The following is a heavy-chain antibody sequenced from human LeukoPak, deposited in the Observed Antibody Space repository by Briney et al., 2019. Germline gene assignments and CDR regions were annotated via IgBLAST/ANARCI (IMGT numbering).Heavy chain of an antibody. CDR2: INAGHGNT. CDR1: GYTFTSYA. CDR3: ARMWQQLVKYWFDP. Sequence: ASVKVSCKASGYTFTSYAIQWVRQAPGQRLEWMGWINAGHGNTKYSQNFQGRVTITRDTSASTAYMELSSLRSEDTAVYYCARMWQQLVKYWFDPWGQGTLVTVSS. D-gene: IGHD6-13*01. V-gene: IGHV1-3*01. J-gene: IGHJ5*02.